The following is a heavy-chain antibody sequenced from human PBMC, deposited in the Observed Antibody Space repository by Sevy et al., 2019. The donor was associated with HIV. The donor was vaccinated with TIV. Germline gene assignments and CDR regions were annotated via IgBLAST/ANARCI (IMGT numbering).Heavy chain of an antibody. CDR2: IYAGGST. D-gene: IGHD1-1*01. CDR3: SSQLGFGAFDI. Sequence: GGSLRLSCAASGLSVSRYYMSWVRQAPGKGLEWVSVIYAGGSTYYADTVKGRFTVSIDKAKNTLYYQMNSLSAEDTAVYYCSSQLGFGAFDIWGQGTMVTVSS. V-gene: IGHV3-53*01. CDR1: GLSVSRYY. J-gene: IGHJ3*02.